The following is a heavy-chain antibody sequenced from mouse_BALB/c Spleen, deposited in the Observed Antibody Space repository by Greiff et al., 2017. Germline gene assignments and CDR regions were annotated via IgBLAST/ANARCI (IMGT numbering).Heavy chain of an antibody. CDR3: ARTVVAPYAMDY. D-gene: IGHD1-1*01. V-gene: IGHV5-15*02. J-gene: IGHJ4*01. Sequence: DVKLVESGGGLVQPGGSRKLSCAASGFTFSDYGMAWVRQAPGKGPEWVAFISNLAYSIYYADTVTGRFTISRENAKNTLYLEMSSLRSEDTAMYYCARTVVAPYAMDYWGQGTSVTVSS. CDR2: ISNLAYSI. CDR1: GFTFSDYG.